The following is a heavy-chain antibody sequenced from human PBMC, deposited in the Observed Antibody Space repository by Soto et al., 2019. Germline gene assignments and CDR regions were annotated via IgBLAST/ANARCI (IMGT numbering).Heavy chain of an antibody. V-gene: IGHV4-31*03. CDR3: ARGAEIAVGATISYYYGMDV. Sequence: PSETLSLTCTVSGGSISSGGYYWSWIRQHPGKGLEWIGYIYYSGSTYYNPSLKSRVTISVDTSKNQFSLKLSSVTAADTAVYYCARGAEIAVGATISYYYGMDVWGQGTTVTVSS. CDR2: IYYSGST. D-gene: IGHD1-26*01. J-gene: IGHJ6*02. CDR1: GGSISSGGYY.